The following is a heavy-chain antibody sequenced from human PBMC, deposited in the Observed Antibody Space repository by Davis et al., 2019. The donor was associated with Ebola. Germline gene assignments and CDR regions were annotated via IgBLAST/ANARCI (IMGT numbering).Heavy chain of an antibody. CDR1: GFSFSSYA. D-gene: IGHD3-10*01. CDR2: ISGDGGTT. Sequence: GESLKISCAASGFSFSSYAMHWVRQAPGKGLEWVSIISGDGGTTVYADSVKGRFTISRDNSKNTLYLQMNSLRAEDTAVYYCARGRLGIYYYYGMDVWGKGTTVTVSS. V-gene: IGHV3-NL1*01. CDR3: ARGRLGIYYYYGMDV. J-gene: IGHJ6*04.